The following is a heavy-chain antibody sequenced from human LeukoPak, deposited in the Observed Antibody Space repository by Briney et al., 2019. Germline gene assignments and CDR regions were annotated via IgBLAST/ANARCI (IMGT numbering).Heavy chain of an antibody. CDR1: GFTFSSYG. CDR3: AKDKGGRIVGATTFDY. J-gene: IGHJ4*02. V-gene: IGHV3-30*02. CDR2: IRYDGSNK. Sequence: GESLKISCAASGFTFSSYGMHWVRQAPGKGLEWVAFIRYDGSNKYYADSVKGRFTISRDNSKNTLYLQMNSLRAEDTAVYYCAKDKGGRIVGATTFDYWGQGALVTVSS. D-gene: IGHD1-26*01.